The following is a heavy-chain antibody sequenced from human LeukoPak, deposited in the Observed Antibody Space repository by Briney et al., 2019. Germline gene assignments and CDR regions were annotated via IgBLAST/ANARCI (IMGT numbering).Heavy chain of an antibody. J-gene: IGHJ3*02. V-gene: IGHV3-21*01. CDR3: ARTYSYGYPFSTDAFDI. CDR1: GFTFSSYS. Sequence: GGSLRLSCAASGFTFSSYSMNWVRQAPGKGLEWVSSISSSSSYIYYADSVKGRFTISRDNAKNSLYLQMNSLRAEDTAVYYCARTYSYGYPFSTDAFDIWGQGTMVTVSS. D-gene: IGHD5-18*01. CDR2: ISSSSSYI.